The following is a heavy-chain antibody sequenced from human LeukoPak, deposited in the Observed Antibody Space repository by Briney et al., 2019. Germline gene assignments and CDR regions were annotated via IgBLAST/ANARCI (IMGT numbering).Heavy chain of an antibody. Sequence: GGSLRLSCAASGFTFSDYSMHWVRQAPGKGLNWVAFIRYDGNNKYYADSVKGRFTISRDNAKNSLYLQMNSLRAEDTAVYYCAGGPGCCPNYFDYWGQGTLVTVSS. CDR3: AGGPGCCPNYFDY. J-gene: IGHJ4*02. V-gene: IGHV3-30*02. D-gene: IGHD2-15*01. CDR2: IRYDGNNK. CDR1: GFTFSDYS.